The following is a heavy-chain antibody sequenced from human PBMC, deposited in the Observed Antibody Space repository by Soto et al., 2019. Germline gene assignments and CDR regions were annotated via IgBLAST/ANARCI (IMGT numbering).Heavy chain of an antibody. J-gene: IGHJ6*02. CDR3: ARHRPPLGWENSYYYYGMDV. Sequence: PGESLKISCKGSGYSFTSYWISWMRQMPGKDLEWMGTIAPSDSYTNYSPSFQGHVTISADKSISTAFLQWSSLKASDTAMYYCARHRPPLGWENSYYYYGMDVWGQGTTVTV. V-gene: IGHV5-10-1*01. D-gene: IGHD1-26*01. CDR2: IAPSDSYT. CDR1: GYSFTSYW.